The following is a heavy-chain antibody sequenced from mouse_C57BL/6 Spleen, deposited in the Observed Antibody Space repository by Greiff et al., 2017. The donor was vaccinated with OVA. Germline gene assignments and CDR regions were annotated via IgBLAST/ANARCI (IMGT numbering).Heavy chain of an antibody. V-gene: IGHV14-1*01. Sequence: VQLKESGAELVRPGASVKLSCTASGFNIKDYYMHWVKQMPEQGLEWIGRIDPEDGDTEYAPKFQGKATMTANTSSNTAYLQLSSLTSEDTAVYSCTSAGTSYGYFDVWGTGTTVTVSS. CDR1: GFNIKDYY. CDR3: TSAGTSYGYFDV. J-gene: IGHJ1*03. D-gene: IGHD1-1*01. CDR2: IDPEDGDT.